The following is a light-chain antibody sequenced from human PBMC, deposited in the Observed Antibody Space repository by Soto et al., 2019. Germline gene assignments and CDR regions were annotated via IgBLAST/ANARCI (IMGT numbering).Light chain of an antibody. Sequence: QSVLTQPPSASGSPGQSVTISRTGTSSDVGGYNYVSWYQQHPGKAPKLMIYEVSKRPSGVPDRFSGSKSGNTASLTVSGLQAEDEADYYCSSYAGSNNYVFGSGNKVTVL. J-gene: IGLJ1*01. V-gene: IGLV2-8*01. CDR3: SSYAGSNNYV. CDR1: SSDVGGYNY. CDR2: EVS.